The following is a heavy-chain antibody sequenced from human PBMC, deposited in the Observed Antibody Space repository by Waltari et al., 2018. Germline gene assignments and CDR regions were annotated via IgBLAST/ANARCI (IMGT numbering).Heavy chain of an antibody. Sequence: QMQLQESGPRVLKPAETLSLTCTVSGGSISGSFWSWIRQPAGQGLQWIGRISGSGTTNYNPSLQSRVTLSVDTSKNQFSMKVTSVTAADTAIYYCSRDHVTLTYDHDFDFWGQGTQVVVSS. D-gene: IGHD5-12*01. J-gene: IGHJ4*02. CDR1: GGSISGSF. CDR3: SRDHVTLTYDHDFDF. V-gene: IGHV4-4*07. CDR2: ISGSGTT.